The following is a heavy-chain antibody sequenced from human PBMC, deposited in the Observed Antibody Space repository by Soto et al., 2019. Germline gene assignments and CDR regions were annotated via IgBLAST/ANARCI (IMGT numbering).Heavy chain of an antibody. Sequence: QMQLVQSGPEVKKPGTSVKVSCKASGFTFTSSAVQWVRQARGQRLEWIGWIVVGSGNTNYAQKFQERVTITRDMSTSTAYMELSSLRSEDTAVYYCAAGSYYYDSSGYYPARYYYYYGMDVWGQGTTVTVSS. J-gene: IGHJ6*02. D-gene: IGHD3-22*01. CDR3: AAGSYYYDSSGYYPARYYYYYGMDV. CDR1: GFTFTSSA. V-gene: IGHV1-58*01. CDR2: IVVGSGNT.